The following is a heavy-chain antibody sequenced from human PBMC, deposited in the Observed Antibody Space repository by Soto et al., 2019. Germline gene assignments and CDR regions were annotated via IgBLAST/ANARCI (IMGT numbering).Heavy chain of an antibody. CDR1: GGSFSGYY. CDR2: IDHSGST. V-gene: IGHV4-34*09. D-gene: IGHD6-13*01. J-gene: IGHJ4*02. CDR3: ARSVKQGPGFDY. Sequence: PSETLSLTCAVYGGSFSGYYWSWIRQPPGKGLEWIGEIDHSGSTKYNPSLESRVTISVDTSKNQFSLKLSSVTAADTAVYYCARSVKQGPGFDYWGQGTLVTVSS.